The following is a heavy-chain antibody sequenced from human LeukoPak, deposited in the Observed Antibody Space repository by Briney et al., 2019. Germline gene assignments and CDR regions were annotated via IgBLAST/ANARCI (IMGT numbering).Heavy chain of an antibody. CDR3: ARSGMQLWLPEN. CDR2: IYYSGST. D-gene: IGHD5-18*01. CDR1: GGSISSGGYY. Sequence: TLSPTCTVSGGSISSGGYYWSWIRQHPGKGLEWIGYIYYSGSTYYNPSLKSRVTISIDTSKNQFSLKLSSVTAADTAVYYCARSGMQLWLPENWGQGTLVTVSS. V-gene: IGHV4-31*03. J-gene: IGHJ4*02.